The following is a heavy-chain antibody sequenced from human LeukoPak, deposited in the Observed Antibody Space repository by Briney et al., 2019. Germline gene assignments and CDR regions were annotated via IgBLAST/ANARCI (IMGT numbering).Heavy chain of an antibody. J-gene: IGHJ5*02. D-gene: IGHD2-2*01. CDR2: IYYSGST. CDR3: ARERGYQLPYEGDWLDP. V-gene: IGHV4-59*11. CDR1: GGSISSHY. Sequence: SETLSLTCTVSGGSISSHYWSWIRQPPGKGLEWIGCIYYSGSTNYNPSLKSRVTISVDTSKNQFSLKLSSVTAADTAVYYCARERGYQLPYEGDWLDPWGQGTLVTVSS.